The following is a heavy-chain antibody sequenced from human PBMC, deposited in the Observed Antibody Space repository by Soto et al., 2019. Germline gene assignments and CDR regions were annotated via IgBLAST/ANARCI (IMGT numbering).Heavy chain of an antibody. V-gene: IGHV3-30-3*01. CDR3: ARVYRELLIDDAFDV. D-gene: IGHD1-26*01. J-gene: IGHJ3*01. Sequence: PGGSLRLSCAASGFTFSSYAMHWVRQAPGKGLEWVAVISYDGSNKYYADSVKGRFTISRDNSKNTLYLQMNSLRDEDTAVYYCARVYRELLIDDAFDVWGQGTMVTVSS. CDR2: ISYDGSNK. CDR1: GFTFSSYA.